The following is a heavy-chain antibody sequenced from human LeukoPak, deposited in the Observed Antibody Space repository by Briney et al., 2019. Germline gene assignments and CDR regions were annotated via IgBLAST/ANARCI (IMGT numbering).Heavy chain of an antibody. CDR1: GYTFTSYD. CDR2: MNPNSANT. CDR3: ARGPPESSNSDY. V-gene: IGHV1-8*01. Sequence: ASVKVSCKASGYTFTSYDIDWVRPATGQGLEWMGWMNPNSANTGYAQKFQGRVTMTRNTSISTAYMELSSLRSEDTAVYYCARGPPESSNSDYWGQGTLVTVSS. D-gene: IGHD6-13*01. J-gene: IGHJ4*02.